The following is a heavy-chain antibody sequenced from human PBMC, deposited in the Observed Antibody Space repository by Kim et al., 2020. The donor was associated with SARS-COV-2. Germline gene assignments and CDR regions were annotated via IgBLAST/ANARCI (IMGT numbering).Heavy chain of an antibody. CDR2: IYSGGST. J-gene: IGHJ3*02. CDR1: GFTVSSNY. V-gene: IGHV3-53*04. CDR3: ARAPIFHAFDS. Sequence: GGSLRLSCAASGFTVSSNYMSWVRQAPGKGLEWVSGIYSGGSTYYADSVKGRFTISRHNSKNTLYLQMNSLRAEDTAVYYCARAPIFHAFDSWGQGTMVTVSS.